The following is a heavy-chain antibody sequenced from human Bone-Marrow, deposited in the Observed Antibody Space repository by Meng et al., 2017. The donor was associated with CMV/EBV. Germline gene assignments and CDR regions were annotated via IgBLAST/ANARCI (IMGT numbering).Heavy chain of an antibody. CDR1: GYTFTGYY. V-gene: IGHV1-8*02. CDR3: ARVHATTWWFGNHDAFDI. CDR2: MNPNSGNT. Sequence: ASVKVSCKASGYTFTGYYMHWVRQAPGQGLEWMGWMNPNSGNTGYAQKFQGRVTMTRNTSISTAYMELSSLRSEDTAVYYCARVHATTWWFGNHDAFDIWGQGTMVTVSS. D-gene: IGHD3-10*01. J-gene: IGHJ3*02.